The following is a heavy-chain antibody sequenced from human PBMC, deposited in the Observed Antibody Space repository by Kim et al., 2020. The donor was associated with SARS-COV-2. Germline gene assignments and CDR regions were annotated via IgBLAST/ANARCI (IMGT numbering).Heavy chain of an antibody. CDR3: TLWGFDY. J-gene: IGHJ4*02. CDR1: GFTFSTYA. CDR2: IWYDGSNK. V-gene: IGHV3-33*01. Sequence: GGSLRLSCAASGFTFSTYAMHWVRQAPGKGLEWVAVIWYDGSNKYYADSVKGRFTISRDNSKNTLYLQMNSLRAEDTAVYYCTLWGFDYWGQGTLVTVSS. D-gene: IGHD3-10*01.